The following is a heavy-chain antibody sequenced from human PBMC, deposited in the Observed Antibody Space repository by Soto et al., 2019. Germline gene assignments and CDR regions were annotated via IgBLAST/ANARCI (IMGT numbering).Heavy chain of an antibody. CDR2: ISYDGSNK. CDR1: GFTFSSYG. V-gene: IGHV3-30*18. D-gene: IGHD3-22*01. Sequence: QVQLVESGGGVVQPGRSLRLSCAASGFTFSSYGMHWVRQAPGKGLEWVAVISYDGSNKYYADSVKGRFTISRDNSKNTLYLQMNSLRAEDTAVYYCAKADYDDYWGQGTLVIVSS. CDR3: AKADYDDY. J-gene: IGHJ4*02.